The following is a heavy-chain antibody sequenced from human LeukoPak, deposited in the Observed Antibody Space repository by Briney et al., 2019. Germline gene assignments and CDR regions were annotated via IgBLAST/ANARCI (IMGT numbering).Heavy chain of an antibody. Sequence: GGSLRLSCAASGFTFSSYWMSWVRQAPGKGLEWVANIKKDGSEKYYVDSVKGRFTISRDNAKTSLYLQMNSLRAEGTAVYYCAKEAYSGSYWSYYYYYYMDVWGKGTTVTVSS. CDR1: GFTFSSYW. CDR2: IKKDGSEK. CDR3: AKEAYSGSYWSYYYYYYMDV. V-gene: IGHV3-7*01. D-gene: IGHD1-26*01. J-gene: IGHJ6*03.